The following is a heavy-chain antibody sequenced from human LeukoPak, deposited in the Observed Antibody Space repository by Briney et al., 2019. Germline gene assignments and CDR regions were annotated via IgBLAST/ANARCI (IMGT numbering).Heavy chain of an antibody. J-gene: IGHJ6*03. V-gene: IGHV3-53*01. CDR3: ARGRGYSGYDFVYYSYMDV. CDR2: IYSGGST. CDR1: GFTVSSNY. D-gene: IGHD5-12*01. Sequence: PGGSLRLSCAASGFTVSSNYMSWVRQAPGKGLEWVSVIYSGGSTYYADSVKGRFTISRDNSKNTLYLQTNSLRAEDTAVYYCARGRGYSGYDFVYYSYMDVWGKGTTVTVSS.